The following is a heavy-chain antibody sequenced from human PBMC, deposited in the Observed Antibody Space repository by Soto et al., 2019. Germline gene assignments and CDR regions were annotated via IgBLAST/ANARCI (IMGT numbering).Heavy chain of an antibody. CDR3: ARAQVGATDLDYDYYGMDV. J-gene: IGHJ6*02. V-gene: IGHV1-69*01. CDR2: IIPIFGTA. CDR1: GGTFSSYA. D-gene: IGHD1-26*01. Sequence: QVQLVQSGAEVKKPGSSVKVSCKASGGTFSSYAISWVRQAPGQGLEWMGGIIPIFGTANYAQKFQGRVTITADESTSTAYMELSSLRSEDTAVYYCARAQVGATDLDYDYYGMDVWGQGTTVTVSS.